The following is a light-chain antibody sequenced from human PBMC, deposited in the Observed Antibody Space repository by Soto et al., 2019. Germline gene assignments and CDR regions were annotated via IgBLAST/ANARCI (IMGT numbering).Light chain of an antibody. J-gene: IGKJ2*01. Sequence: DIQMTQSPSSLSASVGDRVTITCQASQDISNYLNWYQQKPGKAPKLLIYDAPNLETGVTSRFSGSGSGTDFTFTISSLQPEDIATYYCQQYDNLPPYTFAQGTKLDIK. CDR2: DAP. CDR3: QQYDNLPPYT. V-gene: IGKV1-33*01. CDR1: QDISNY.